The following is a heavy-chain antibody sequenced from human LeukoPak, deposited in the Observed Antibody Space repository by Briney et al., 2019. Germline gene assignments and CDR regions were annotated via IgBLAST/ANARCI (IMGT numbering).Heavy chain of an antibody. Sequence: KASETLSLTCTVSGGSIGSHYWSWIRQPPGKGLEWIGYVYYSGTTNYNPSLKSRVTISVDTSKNQFSLKLSSVTAADTAVYCCARDYYDSRGEAFDIWGLGTMVTVSS. J-gene: IGHJ3*02. D-gene: IGHD3-22*01. CDR2: VYYSGTT. CDR1: GGSIGSHY. V-gene: IGHV4-59*11. CDR3: ARDYYDSRGEAFDI.